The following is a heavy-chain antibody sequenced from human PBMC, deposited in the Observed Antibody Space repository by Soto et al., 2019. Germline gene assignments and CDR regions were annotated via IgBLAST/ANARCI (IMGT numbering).Heavy chain of an antibody. J-gene: IGHJ6*02. CDR2: IYSGGST. Sequence: EVQLVESGGGLVQPGGSLRLSCAASGFTVSSNYMSWVRQAPGKGLEWVSVIYSGGSTYYADSVRGRFTISRDNSKNTLYLQMNSLRAEDTAVYYCARDRIPTGMDVWGQGTTVTVSS. CDR1: GFTVSSNY. CDR3: ARDRIPTGMDV. V-gene: IGHV3-66*01.